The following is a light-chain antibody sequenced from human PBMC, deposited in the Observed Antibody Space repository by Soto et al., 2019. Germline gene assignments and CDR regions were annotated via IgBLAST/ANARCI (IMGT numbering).Light chain of an antibody. CDR2: LNSDGSH. J-gene: IGLJ2*01. CDR3: QTGGTGIL. Sequence: QSVLTQSPSASASLGASVKLTCTLSSGHSSYAIAWHQQQPEKGPRYLMKLNSDGSHSKGDGIPDRFSGSSSGAERYLTISSLQSEDEADYYCQTGGTGILLGGGTKLTVL. CDR1: SGHSSYA. V-gene: IGLV4-69*01.